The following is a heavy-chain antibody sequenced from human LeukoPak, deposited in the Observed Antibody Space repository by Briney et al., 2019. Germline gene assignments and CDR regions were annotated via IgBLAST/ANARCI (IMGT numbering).Heavy chain of an antibody. Sequence: SETLSLTCIVSGGSIGSSSHYWGWIRQPPGKGLEWIGTIYYSGNTYYNPSLKSRVSISLDVSKNEFSLKLSSVTAADTAVYYCARDPNSSNWYISCFDYWGPGTLVTVSS. D-gene: IGHD6-13*01. V-gene: IGHV4-39*07. J-gene: IGHJ4*02. CDR1: GGSIGSSSHY. CDR2: IYYSGNT. CDR3: ARDPNSSNWYISCFDY.